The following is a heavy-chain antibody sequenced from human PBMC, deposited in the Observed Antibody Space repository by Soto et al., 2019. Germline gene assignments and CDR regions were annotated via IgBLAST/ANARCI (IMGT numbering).Heavy chain of an antibody. J-gene: IGHJ6*02. Sequence: PGGSLRLSCAASGFTFSSYAMHWVRQAPGKGLEWVAVISYDGSNKYYADSVKGRFTISRDNSKNTLYLQMNSLRAEDTAVYYCARDYGDSYDFWSGYPDYGMDVWGQGTTVTVSS. V-gene: IGHV3-30-3*01. CDR2: ISYDGSNK. CDR3: ARDYGDSYDFWSGYPDYGMDV. D-gene: IGHD3-3*01. CDR1: GFTFSSYA.